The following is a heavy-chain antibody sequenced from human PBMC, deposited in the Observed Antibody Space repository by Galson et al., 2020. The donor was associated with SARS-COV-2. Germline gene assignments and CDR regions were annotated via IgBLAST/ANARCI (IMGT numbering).Heavy chain of an antibody. CDR2: ITGNSGAI. Sequence: GGSLRLSCAASGFTLSKYGMSWVRQAPGKGLEWVSAITGNSGAIYYADSVKGRFTVSRDNSMNTLYLQMNSLRAEDTALYYCARGYHYADAYWCQGTLVTVSS. CDR1: GFTLSKYG. V-gene: IGHV3-23*01. CDR3: ARGYHYADAY. J-gene: IGHJ4*02. D-gene: IGHD3-22*01.